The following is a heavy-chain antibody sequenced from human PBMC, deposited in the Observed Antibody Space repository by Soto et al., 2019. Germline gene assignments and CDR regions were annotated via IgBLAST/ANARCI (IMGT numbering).Heavy chain of an antibody. J-gene: IGHJ4*02. V-gene: IGHV4-39*01. D-gene: IGHD3-9*01. CDR3: GRLEGLATISYYFDY. CDR2: VYYSGST. CDR1: GGSVSSSSYY. Sequence: SETLFLTCTVSGGSVSSSSYYWGWVRQAPGKGLEWIGSVYYSGSTYYNPSLESRVTISVDKSKNQFSLKLMSLSAADTAVYYCGRLEGLATISYYFDYWGQGALVTVSS.